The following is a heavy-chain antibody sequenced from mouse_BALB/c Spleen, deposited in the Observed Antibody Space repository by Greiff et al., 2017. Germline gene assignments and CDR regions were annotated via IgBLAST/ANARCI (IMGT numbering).Heavy chain of an antibody. CDR3: AREIYYGNWDAY. CDR1: GFSLTGYG. V-gene: IGHV2-6-7*01. CDR2: IWGDGST. D-gene: IGHD2-1*01. Sequence: VQLQQSGPGLVAPSQSLSITCTVSGFSLTGYGVNWVRQPPGKGLEWLGMIWGDGSTDYNSALKSRLSISKDNSKSQVFLKMNSLQTDDTAMYYCAREIYYGNWDAYWGQGTLVTVSA. J-gene: IGHJ3*01.